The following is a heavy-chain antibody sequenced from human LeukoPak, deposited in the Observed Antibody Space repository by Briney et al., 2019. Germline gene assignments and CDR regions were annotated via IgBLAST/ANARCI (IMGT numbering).Heavy chain of an antibody. CDR1: GGSFSGYY. D-gene: IGHD1-20*01. Sequence: SETLSLTCAVYGGSFSGYYWSWIRQPPGKGLEWIGEINHSGSTNYNPSLKSRVTISVDTSKNQFSLKLSSVTAADTAVYYCARRSRYNWNVGWFDPWGQGTLVTVSS. CDR2: INHSGST. CDR3: ARRSRYNWNVGWFDP. V-gene: IGHV4-34*01. J-gene: IGHJ5*02.